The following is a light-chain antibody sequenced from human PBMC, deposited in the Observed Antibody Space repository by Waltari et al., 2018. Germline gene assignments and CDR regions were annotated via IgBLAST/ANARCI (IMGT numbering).Light chain of an antibody. CDR1: ELPRKY. V-gene: IGLV3-10*01. CDR3: YSSDSTGLRV. Sequence: SYELTQPPSVSVSPGQTARITCSGHELPRKYAYWFQQKSGQAPRLVIYEEPKRTSGSPESFSGSSSGTVATLTISGAQVDDEADYYCYSSDSTGLRVFGGGTTVVVL. J-gene: IGLJ1*01. CDR2: EEP.